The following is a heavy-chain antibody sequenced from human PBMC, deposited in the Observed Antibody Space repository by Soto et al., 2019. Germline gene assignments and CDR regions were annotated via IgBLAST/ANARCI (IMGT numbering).Heavy chain of an antibody. CDR2: IDWDGDT. Sequence: SGPTLLKPKQTLTLTCRFSGFSLTTRSMCVSWIRQSPGKALEWLALIDWDGDTYYSTSLKTRLTISRDTSTNQVVLTMTNLDPADTATYFCARSLTYDLWAGYFFDFCGQGALVSAPQ. J-gene: IGHJ4*02. CDR1: GFSLTTRSMC. CDR3: ARSLTYDLWAGYFFDF. D-gene: IGHD3-3*01. V-gene: IGHV2-70*12.